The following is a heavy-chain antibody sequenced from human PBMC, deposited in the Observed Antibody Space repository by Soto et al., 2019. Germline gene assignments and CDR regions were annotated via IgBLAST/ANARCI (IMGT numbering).Heavy chain of an antibody. D-gene: IGHD3-10*01. J-gene: IGHJ3*02. Sequence: SETLCLSCTVSGGSITNYYWSWIRQPPGKRLEWVGQIYYSGSTNYTPSLKSRVTISVDMSKNQFSLKFSSVTAADTAVYYCARGGSGAFDIWGQGTMVTVSS. CDR3: ARGGSGAFDI. CDR1: GGSITNYY. CDR2: IYYSGST. V-gene: IGHV4-59*12.